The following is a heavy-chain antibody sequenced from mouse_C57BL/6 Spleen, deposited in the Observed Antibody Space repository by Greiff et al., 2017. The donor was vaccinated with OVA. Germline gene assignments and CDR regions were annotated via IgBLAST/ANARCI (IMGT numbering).Heavy chain of an antibody. Sequence: SGPELVKPGASVKIPCKASGYTFTDYNMDWVKQSHGKSLEWIGDINPNNGGTIYNQKFKGKATLTVDKSSSTAYMELRSLTSEDTAVYYCARERLPYGPYFDVWGTGTTVTVSS. V-gene: IGHV1-18*01. D-gene: IGHD1-2*01. J-gene: IGHJ1*03. CDR3: ARERLPYGPYFDV. CDR1: GYTFTDYN. CDR2: INPNNGGT.